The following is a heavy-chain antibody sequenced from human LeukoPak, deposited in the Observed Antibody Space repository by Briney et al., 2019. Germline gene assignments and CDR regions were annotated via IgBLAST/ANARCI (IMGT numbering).Heavy chain of an antibody. D-gene: IGHD3-3*01. V-gene: IGHV3-23*01. CDR3: AKDVRNYDFWSGYPNWFDP. CDR1: GFTFSSYA. Sequence: SGGSLRLSWAASGFTFSSYAMSWVRQAPGKGLEWVSAISGSGGSTYYADSVKGRFTIPRDNSKNTLYLQMNSLRAEDTAVYYCAKDVRNYDFWSGYPNWFDPWGQGTLVTVSS. J-gene: IGHJ5*02. CDR2: ISGSGGST.